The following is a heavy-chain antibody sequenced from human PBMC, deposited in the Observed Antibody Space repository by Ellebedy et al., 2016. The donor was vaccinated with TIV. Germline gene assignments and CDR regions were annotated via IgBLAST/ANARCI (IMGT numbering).Heavy chain of an antibody. Sequence: ETLSLTXTVSGGSVSSGSYYWSWIRQPPGKGLEWVSGISGSGGSIHYADSVKGRFTISRDNSKNTVYLQMNSLRAEDTAVYYCARPLGPQLARWYYGLDVWGPGTTVIVSS. CDR1: GGSVSSGSYY. J-gene: IGHJ6*02. CDR2: ISGSGGSI. CDR3: ARPLGPQLARWYYGLDV. V-gene: IGHV3-23*01. D-gene: IGHD6-13*01.